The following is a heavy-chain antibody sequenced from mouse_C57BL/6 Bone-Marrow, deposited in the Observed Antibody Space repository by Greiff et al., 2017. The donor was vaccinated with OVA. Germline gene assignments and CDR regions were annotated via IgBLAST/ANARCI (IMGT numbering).Heavy chain of an antibody. CDR3: ARSRWLLPPSFDV. CDR2: IYPRSGNT. D-gene: IGHD2-3*01. CDR1: GYTFTSYG. Sequence: QVQLQQSGAELARPGASVKLSCKASGYTFTSYGISWVKQSTGQGLEWIGEIYPRSGNTYYNEKFKGKATLTADKSSSTAYMELRSLTSEDSAVYFCARSRWLLPPSFDVWGTGTTVTVSS. J-gene: IGHJ1*03. V-gene: IGHV1-81*01.